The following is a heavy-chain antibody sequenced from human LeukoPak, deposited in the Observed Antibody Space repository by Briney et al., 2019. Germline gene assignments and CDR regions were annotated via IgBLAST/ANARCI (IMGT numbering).Heavy chain of an antibody. D-gene: IGHD1-26*01. J-gene: IGHJ5*02. CDR3: ARERGGRYFWLDP. V-gene: IGHV3-7*01. CDR1: GFTFSSYW. Sequence: GGSLRLSCAASGFTFSSYWMSWVRQAPGKGLEWVANIKEDGSEKKFVDSVKGRFTISRDNAKNSLYLQVNSLRVEDTAVYYCARERGGRYFWLDPWGQGTLVTVSS. CDR2: IKEDGSEK.